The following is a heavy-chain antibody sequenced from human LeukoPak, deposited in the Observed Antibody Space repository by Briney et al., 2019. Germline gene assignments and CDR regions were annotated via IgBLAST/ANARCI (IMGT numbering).Heavy chain of an antibody. CDR1: GGTFSSYA. CDR3: ARERIAASTDNWFDP. Sequence: SVKVSCKASGGTFSSYAISWVRQAPGQGLEWMGGIIPIFGTANYAQKFQGRVTITADESTSTAYMELSSLRSEDTAVYYCARERIAASTDNWFDPWGQGTLVTVSS. CDR2: IIPIFGTA. V-gene: IGHV1-69*13. J-gene: IGHJ5*02. D-gene: IGHD6-6*01.